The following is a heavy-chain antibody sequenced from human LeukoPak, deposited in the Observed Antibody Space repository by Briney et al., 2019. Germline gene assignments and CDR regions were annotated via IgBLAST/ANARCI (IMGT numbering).Heavy chain of an antibody. CDR1: GASFSTNY. D-gene: IGHD1-1*01. CDR2: VFDSGST. J-gene: IGHJ6*03. CDR3: ARLYQQSKWKYYYYYMDV. Sequence: SATLSLPFSVSGASFSTNYWSWSRQPPGRGLEWIGYVFDSGSTNYNPALKSRVTISVDTSTKQFSLRLSSVTAADTAVYYCARLYQQSKWKYYYYYMDVWGKGTAVTVSS. V-gene: IGHV4-59*01.